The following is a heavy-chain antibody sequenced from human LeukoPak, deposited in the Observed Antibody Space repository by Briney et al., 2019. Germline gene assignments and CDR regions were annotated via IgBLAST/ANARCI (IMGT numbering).Heavy chain of an antibody. CDR3: AREGYNYYDSSGYLSFDY. CDR2: IWYDGSNK. Sequence: GGSLRLSCAASGFTFSTSSMSWVRQAPGKGLEWVAVIWYDGSNKYYADSVKGRFTISRDNSKNTLYLQMNSLRAEDTAVYYCAREGYNYYDSSGYLSFDYWGQGTLVTVSS. CDR1: GFTFSTSS. V-gene: IGHV3-33*08. J-gene: IGHJ4*02. D-gene: IGHD3-22*01.